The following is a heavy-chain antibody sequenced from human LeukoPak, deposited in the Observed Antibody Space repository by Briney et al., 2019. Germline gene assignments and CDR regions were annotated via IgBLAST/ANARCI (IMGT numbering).Heavy chain of an antibody. V-gene: IGHV4-39*01. CDR3: ARTHKRLRVTPGIAVAGHKGYFDY. J-gene: IGHJ4*02. Sequence: RSSETLSLTCTVSGGSISSSSYYWGWIRQPPGKGLEWIGSIYYSGSTYYNPSLKSRVTISVDTSKNQFSLKLSSVTAADTAVYYCARTHKRLRVTPGIAVAGHKGYFDYWGQGTLVTVSS. CDR2: IYYSGST. CDR1: GGSISSSSYY. D-gene: IGHD6-19*01.